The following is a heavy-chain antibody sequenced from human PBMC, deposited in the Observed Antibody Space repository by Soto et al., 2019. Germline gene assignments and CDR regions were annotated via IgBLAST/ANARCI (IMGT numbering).Heavy chain of an antibody. Sequence: GGSLRLSCAASGFIVSSNYMSWVRQAPGKGLEWVSTISTSGDTHYADSVKGRSTVSRHNSKNTLYFQMNSLRPEDTAVYYCARDMHYYNSSGSSDVFDLWGQGTMVTVSS. CDR1: GFIVSSNY. CDR3: ARDMHYYNSSGSSDVFDL. J-gene: IGHJ3*01. CDR2: ISTSGDT. V-gene: IGHV3-53*04. D-gene: IGHD3-22*01.